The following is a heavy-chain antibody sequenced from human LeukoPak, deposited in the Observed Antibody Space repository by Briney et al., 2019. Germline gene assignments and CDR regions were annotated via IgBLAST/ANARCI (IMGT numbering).Heavy chain of an antibody. J-gene: IGHJ5*02. V-gene: IGHV1-2*02. Sequence: ASVKVSCKASGYTFTGYYIHWVRQAPGQGLEWMGWISPNSGGTKYAQNFQGRVTMTRDTSIGTAYMELNRLRSDDTAVYYCARGDCSTISCPFDPWGQGTLVTVSS. D-gene: IGHD2-2*01. CDR1: GYTFTGYY. CDR2: ISPNSGGT. CDR3: ARGDCSTISCPFDP.